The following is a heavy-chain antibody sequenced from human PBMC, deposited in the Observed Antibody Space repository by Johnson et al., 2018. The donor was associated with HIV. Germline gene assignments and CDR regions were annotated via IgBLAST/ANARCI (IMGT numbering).Heavy chain of an antibody. J-gene: IGHJ3*02. V-gene: IGHV3-30-3*01. Sequence: QVLLVESGGGVVQPGLSLRLSCAASRFAFKTYAMHWVRQTPGKGLEWLAVISYDGSNKYYADSVKGRLTISRDNSKNTLYLQMNSLRVEDTAMYYCARGPILEWLSGDGFDIWGQGTMVTVSS. CDR3: ARGPILEWLSGDGFDI. CDR2: ISYDGSNK. D-gene: IGHD3-3*01. CDR1: RFAFKTYA.